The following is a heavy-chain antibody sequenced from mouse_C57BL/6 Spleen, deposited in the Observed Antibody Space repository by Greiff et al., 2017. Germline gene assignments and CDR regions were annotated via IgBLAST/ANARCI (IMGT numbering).Heavy chain of an antibody. CDR2: IYPGDGDT. V-gene: IGHV1-82*01. CDR3: GRGYGSSSWFAY. D-gene: IGHD1-1*01. Sequence: QVHVKQSGPELVKPGASVKISCKASGYAFSSSWMNWVKQRPGKGLEWIGRIYPGDGDTNYNGKFKGKATLTADKSSSTAYVQLSSLTSEDSAVYFCGRGYGSSSWFAYWGEGTLVTVSA. J-gene: IGHJ3*01. CDR1: GYAFSSSW.